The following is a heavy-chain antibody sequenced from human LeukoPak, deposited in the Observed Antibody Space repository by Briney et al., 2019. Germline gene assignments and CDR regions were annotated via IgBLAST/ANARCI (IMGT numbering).Heavy chain of an antibody. J-gene: IGHJ4*02. CDR3: ARDRGTVDY. V-gene: IGHV4-38-2*02. Sequence: SETLSLTCSVSGYSLSSGYFWGWIRQPPGKGLEWIGIKDHRGTTYSNPSLKSRVTISVDTSKNQFSLNLSSVTAADTAVYYCARDRGTVDYWGQGTLVTVSS. D-gene: IGHD1-14*01. CDR1: GYSLSSGYF. CDR2: KDHRGTT.